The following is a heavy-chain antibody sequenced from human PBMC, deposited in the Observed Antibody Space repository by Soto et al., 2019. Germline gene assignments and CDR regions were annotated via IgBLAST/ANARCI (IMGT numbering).Heavy chain of an antibody. Sequence: QVQLVQSGAEVKKPGASVKVSCKASGHTLINYYMHWVRQAPEQGLDWLGKIDPSGNGTSYAERFQGRITLTSDTSTNTVYVELSSLRSEDTAIYYCAINYYDSSAYLYWGQGTLVTVSS. CDR2: IDPSGNGT. CDR3: AINYYDSSAYLY. J-gene: IGHJ4*02. CDR1: GHTLINYY. V-gene: IGHV1-46*01. D-gene: IGHD3-22*01.